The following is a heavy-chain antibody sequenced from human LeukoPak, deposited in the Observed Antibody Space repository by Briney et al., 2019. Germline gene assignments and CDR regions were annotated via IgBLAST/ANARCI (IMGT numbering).Heavy chain of an antibody. V-gene: IGHV3-73*01. CDR1: GFTFSGSA. Sequence: GGSLRLSCAASGFTFSGSAMHWVRQASGKGLEWVGRIRSKANSYATAYAASVKGRFTISRDDSKNTAYLQMNSLKTEDTAVYYCTSLGVVRDYWGQGTLVTVSS. D-gene: IGHD3-16*01. CDR3: TSLGVVRDY. J-gene: IGHJ4*02. CDR2: IRSKANSYAT.